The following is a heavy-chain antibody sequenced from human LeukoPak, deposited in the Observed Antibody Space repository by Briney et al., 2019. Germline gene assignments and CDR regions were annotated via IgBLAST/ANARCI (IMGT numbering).Heavy chain of an antibody. Sequence: ASVKLSCKASGYTFSSYCISWVRQAPGKGLEWMGCISAYNGNTNYAQKLQGRVTMTTDTSTSTAYMELRSLRSDDTAVYYCARGSGSYSDDFDYWGQGTLVTVSS. V-gene: IGHV1-18*01. CDR1: GYTFSSYC. D-gene: IGHD1-26*01. CDR3: ARGSGSYSDDFDY. J-gene: IGHJ4*02. CDR2: ISAYNGNT.